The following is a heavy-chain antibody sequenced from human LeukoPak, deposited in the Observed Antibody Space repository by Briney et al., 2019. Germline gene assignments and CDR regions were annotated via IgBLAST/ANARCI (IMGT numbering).Heavy chain of an antibody. J-gene: IGHJ4*02. Sequence: GASVKVSCKASGGTFSSYALSWVRQAPGQGLEWMGRIIPIFGTANYAQKFQGRVTITTDESTSTAYMELSSLRSEDAAVYYCARGKDIVLIIWGQGTLVTVSS. V-gene: IGHV1-69*05. CDR2: IIPIFGTA. CDR1: GGTFSSYA. CDR3: ARGKDIVLII. D-gene: IGHD2-8*01.